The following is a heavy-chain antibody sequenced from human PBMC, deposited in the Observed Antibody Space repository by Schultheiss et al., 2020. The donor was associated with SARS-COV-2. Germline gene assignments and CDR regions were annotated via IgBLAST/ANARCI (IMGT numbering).Heavy chain of an antibody. CDR1: GFTFSNAW. CDR3: TRDNWNYGGFYYGMDV. V-gene: IGHV3-15*01. CDR2: IKSKTDGGTT. D-gene: IGHD1-7*01. Sequence: GGSLRLSCAASGFTFSNAWMSWVRQAPGKGLEWVGRIKSKTDGGTTDYAAPVKGRFTISRDDSKSIAYLQMNSLKTEDTAVYYCTRDNWNYGGFYYGMDVWGQGTTVTVSS. J-gene: IGHJ6*02.